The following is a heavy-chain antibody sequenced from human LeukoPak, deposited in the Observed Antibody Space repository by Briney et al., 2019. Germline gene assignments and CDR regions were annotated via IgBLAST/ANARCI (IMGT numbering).Heavy chain of an antibody. Sequence: GGSLRLSCAASGFTFSSYTMNWVRLAPGKGLEWVSSISSSSSYIYYADSMKGRFTISRDNAKNSLYLQMNSLRAEDTAVYYCARDYYNNYDVGFWGQGTLVTVSS. V-gene: IGHV3-21*01. CDR1: GFTFSSYT. CDR3: ARDYYNNYDVGF. CDR2: ISSSSSYI. J-gene: IGHJ4*02. D-gene: IGHD4-11*01.